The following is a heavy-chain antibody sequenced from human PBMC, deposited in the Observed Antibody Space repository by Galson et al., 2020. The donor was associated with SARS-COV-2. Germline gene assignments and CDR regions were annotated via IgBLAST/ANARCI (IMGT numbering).Heavy chain of an antibody. CDR1: GFTFSSYG. Sequence: GGSLRLSCAASGFTFSSYGMHWVRQAPGKGLEWVAVISYDGSNKYYADSVKGRFTISRDNSKNTLYLQMNSLRAEDTAVYYCAKDSSYYDILTGYIVGATTGPVGAYDYWGQGTLVTVSS. V-gene: IGHV3-30*18. D-gene: IGHD3-9*01. CDR3: AKDSSYYDILTGYIVGATTGPVGAYDY. CDR2: ISYDGSNK. J-gene: IGHJ4*02.